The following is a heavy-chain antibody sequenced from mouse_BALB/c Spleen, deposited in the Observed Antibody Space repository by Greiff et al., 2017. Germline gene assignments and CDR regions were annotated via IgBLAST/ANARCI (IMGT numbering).Heavy chain of an antibody. V-gene: IGHV5-12-1*01. J-gene: IGHJ4*01. CDR3: ASSMITAMDY. D-gene: IGHD2-4*01. Sequence: EVQVVESGGGLVKPGGSLKLSCAASGFAFSSYDMSWVRQTPEKRLEWVAYISSGGGSTYYPDTVKGRFTISRDNAKNTLYLQMSSLKSEDTAMYYCASSMITAMDYWGQGTSVTVSS. CDR1: GFAFSSYD. CDR2: ISSGGGST.